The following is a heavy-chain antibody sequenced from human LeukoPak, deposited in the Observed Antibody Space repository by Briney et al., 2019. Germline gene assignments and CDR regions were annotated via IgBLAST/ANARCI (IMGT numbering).Heavy chain of an antibody. D-gene: IGHD1-26*01. Sequence: HPGGSLRLSRAASGFTFRSHWMHWVRQAPGKGLVWVSRSNSDGSSTNYADSVKGRFTISRDNAKNTLYLQMNSLRAEGTAIYYCARVPVGAIDPLDFWGQGTLVTVSS. CDR1: GFTFRSHW. CDR3: ARVPVGAIDPLDF. CDR2: SNSDGSST. V-gene: IGHV3-74*01. J-gene: IGHJ4*02.